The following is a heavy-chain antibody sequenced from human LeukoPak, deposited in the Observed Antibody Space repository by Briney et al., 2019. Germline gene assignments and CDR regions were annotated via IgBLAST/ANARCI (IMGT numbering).Heavy chain of an antibody. Sequence: GGSLRLSCAASGFTFTTHSFNWLRQAPGKGLEWVAVLSFDGSNKYYADSVKGRFTISRDNSKNTLYLQMNSLRPEDTAVYYCAKTTVSSGYYGHFDYWGQGTLVTVSS. J-gene: IGHJ4*02. D-gene: IGHD6-19*01. CDR2: LSFDGSNK. V-gene: IGHV3-30*18. CDR1: GFTFTTHS. CDR3: AKTTVSSGYYGHFDY.